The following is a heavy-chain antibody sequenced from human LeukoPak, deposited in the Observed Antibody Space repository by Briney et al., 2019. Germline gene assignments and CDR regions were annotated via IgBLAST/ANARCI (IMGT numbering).Heavy chain of an antibody. D-gene: IGHD3-22*01. J-gene: IGHJ3*02. CDR3: ARHDYYDSSGYYFFGAFDI. CDR2: INPNSGGT. V-gene: IGHV1-2*02. Sequence: GASVKVSCKASGYTFTGYYMHWVRQAPGQGLEWMGWINPNSGGTNYAQKFQGRVTMTRDTSISTAYMELSRLRSDDTAVYYCARHDYYDSSGYYFFGAFDIWSQGTVVTVSS. CDR1: GYTFTGYY.